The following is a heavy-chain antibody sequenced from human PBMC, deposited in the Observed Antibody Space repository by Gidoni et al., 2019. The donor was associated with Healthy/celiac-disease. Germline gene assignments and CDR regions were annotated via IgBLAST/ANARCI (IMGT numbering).Heavy chain of an antibody. CDR1: GGSFSGYS. V-gene: IGHV4-34*01. Sequence: QVQLQQWGAGLLKPSETLSLTCAVYGGSFSGYSWSWIRQPPGKGLEWIGEINHSGSTNYNPSLKSRVTISVDTSKNQFSLKLSSVTAADTAVYYCARKHIQIAAAGTVSRRGRNRYFDYWGQGTLVTVSS. D-gene: IGHD6-13*01. CDR3: ARKHIQIAAAGTVSRRGRNRYFDY. J-gene: IGHJ4*02. CDR2: INHSGST.